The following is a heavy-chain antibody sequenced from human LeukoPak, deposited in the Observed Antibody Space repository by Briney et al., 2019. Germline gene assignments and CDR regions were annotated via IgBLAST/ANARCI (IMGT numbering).Heavy chain of an antibody. CDR2: IYYSGNT. D-gene: IGHD2-15*01. CDR1: GGSISSSSHF. Sequence: SETLSLTCSVSGGSISSSSHFWGWIRQPPGKGLEWIRSIYYSGNTYYNPSLKSRVTMSIDTSENHFSLKVTSVTAADTAIYYCARHENIVVVASATAFDYWGQGTLVTVSS. J-gene: IGHJ4*02. V-gene: IGHV4-39*01. CDR3: ARHENIVVVASATAFDY.